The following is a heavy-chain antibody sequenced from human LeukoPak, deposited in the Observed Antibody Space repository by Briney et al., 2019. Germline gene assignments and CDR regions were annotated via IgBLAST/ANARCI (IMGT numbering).Heavy chain of an antibody. CDR3: NGYCSSASCYSDMDV. Sequence: GSLRLSCAASGFTFDTYNMNWVRQAPGKGLEWVSSISSWSSYIYYADSVKGRFTISRDNAKNSLYLQMNSLRAEDTALYYCNGYCSSASCYSDMDVWGQGTTVTVSS. CDR1: GFTFDTYN. V-gene: IGHV3-21*04. J-gene: IGHJ6*02. CDR2: ISSWSSYI. D-gene: IGHD2-2*02.